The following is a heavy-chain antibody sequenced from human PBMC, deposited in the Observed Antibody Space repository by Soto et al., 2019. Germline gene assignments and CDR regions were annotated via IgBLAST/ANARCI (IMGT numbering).Heavy chain of an antibody. D-gene: IGHD6-6*01. CDR2: ISSSGSTI. CDR3: TRTSIAVADF. V-gene: IGHV3-48*03. CDR1: DVNFISYD. Sequence: GVPIGLSYTASDVNFISYDLNWIRQAPGKGLEWVSYISSSGSTIYYADSVKGRFTISRDNAKNSLYLQMNSLRAECTAVYYCTRTSIAVADFWGQGTLVTVSS. J-gene: IGHJ4*02.